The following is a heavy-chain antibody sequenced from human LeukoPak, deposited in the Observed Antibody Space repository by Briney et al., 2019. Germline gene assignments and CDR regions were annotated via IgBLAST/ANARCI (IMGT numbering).Heavy chain of an antibody. CDR1: GFSLSTSGVG. D-gene: IGHD3-10*01. V-gene: IGHV2-5*02. CDR3: AHIPAMGFGELLHATRFDY. CDR2: IYWDDDK. Sequence: SGPTLVNPTQTLTLTCTFSGFSLSTSGVGVGWIRQPPGKALEWLALIYWDDDKRYSPSLKSRLTITKDTSKNQVVLTMTNMDPVDTATYYCAHIPAMGFGELLHATRFDYWGQGTLVTVSS. J-gene: IGHJ4*02.